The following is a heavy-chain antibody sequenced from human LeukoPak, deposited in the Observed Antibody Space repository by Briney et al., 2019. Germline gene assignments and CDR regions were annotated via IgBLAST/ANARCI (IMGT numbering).Heavy chain of an antibody. CDR2: ISGSGGST. CDR1: GFTFSSYA. Sequence: GGSLRLSCAASGFTFSSYAVSWVRQAPGKGLEWVSAISGSGGSTYYADSVKGRFTISRGNSKNTLYLQMNSLRAEDTAVYYCAKDLYSSSWRGSMFFDYWGQGTLVTVSS. CDR3: AKDLYSSSWRGSMFFDY. V-gene: IGHV3-23*01. J-gene: IGHJ4*02. D-gene: IGHD6-13*01.